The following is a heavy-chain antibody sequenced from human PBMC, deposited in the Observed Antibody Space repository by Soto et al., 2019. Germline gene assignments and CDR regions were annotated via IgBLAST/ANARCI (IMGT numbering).Heavy chain of an antibody. V-gene: IGHV1-69*01. CDR1: GGTFSSYA. D-gene: IGHD3-3*01. Sequence: QVQLVQSGAEVKKPGSSVKVSCKASGGTFSSYAISWVRQAPGQGLEWMGGIIPNFGTSNYAQKFQGRVTITADESTSTAYMELSSLRSEDTAVYYCARDPGVLEWSYGAFDIWGQGTMVTVSS. CDR3: ARDPGVLEWSYGAFDI. CDR2: IIPNFGTS. J-gene: IGHJ3*02.